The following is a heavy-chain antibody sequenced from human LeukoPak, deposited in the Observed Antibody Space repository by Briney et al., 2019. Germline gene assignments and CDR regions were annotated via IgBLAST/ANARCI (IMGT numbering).Heavy chain of an antibody. CDR2: ISSSSSTI. V-gene: IGHV3-48*02. CDR1: GFTFSTYS. Sequence: AGGSLILSCAASGFTFSTYSMLWVSQAPGEGLEWASYISSSSSTIFYADSFKGRFTISRDNAKSSLLLQMNRLRDEDTAIYYCARDKYSTIDYWGQGTLVTVSS. CDR3: ARDKYSTIDY. D-gene: IGHD6-6*01. J-gene: IGHJ4*02.